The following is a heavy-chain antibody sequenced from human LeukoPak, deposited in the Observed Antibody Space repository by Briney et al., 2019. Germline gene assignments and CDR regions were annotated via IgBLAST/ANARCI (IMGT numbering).Heavy chain of an antibody. V-gene: IGHV3-23*01. D-gene: IGHD5-24*01. J-gene: IGHJ4*02. CDR1: GFTFSSYA. CDR2: ITGSGGGT. Sequence: GGSLRLSCTASGFTFSSYAMSWVRQAPGKGLEWVSTITGSGGGTYYADSVKGRFSISRDNSKNTLYLQMNSLRAEDTALYYCAKDQNAYNYVFDYWGQGTLVTVSS. CDR3: AKDQNAYNYVFDY.